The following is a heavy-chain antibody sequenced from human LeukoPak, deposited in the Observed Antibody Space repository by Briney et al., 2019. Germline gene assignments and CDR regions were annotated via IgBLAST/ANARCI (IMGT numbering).Heavy chain of an antibody. D-gene: IGHD3-22*01. CDR2: ISGSGGST. CDR1: GFTFSSHA. V-gene: IGHV3-23*01. J-gene: IGHJ1*01. Sequence: GGSLRLSCAASGFTFSSHAMSWVRQAPGKGLEWVSAISGSGGSTYYADSVKGRFTISRDNSKNTLYLQMNSLRAEDTAVYYCAKDGRHYYDSSGYYSEYFQHWGQGTLVTVSS. CDR3: AKDGRHYYDSSGYYSEYFQH.